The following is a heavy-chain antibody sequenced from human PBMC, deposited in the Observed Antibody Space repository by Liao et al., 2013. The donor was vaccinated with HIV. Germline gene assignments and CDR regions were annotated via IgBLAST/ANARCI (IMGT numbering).Heavy chain of an antibody. J-gene: IGHJ5*02. Sequence: QVQLQQWGPGLLKPSETLSLTCAVYGGSFTSYFWTWIRQSPERGLEWIGQINHSGSTKYNPSLGSRVTISVDASKSQFYLTLTSVTAADTAVYYCARGRRDIVLMVYAINWFDPWGQGTLVTVSS. CDR3: ARGRRDIVLMVYAINWFDP. CDR1: GGSFTSYF. V-gene: IGHV4-34*01. CDR2: INHSGST. D-gene: IGHD2-8*01.